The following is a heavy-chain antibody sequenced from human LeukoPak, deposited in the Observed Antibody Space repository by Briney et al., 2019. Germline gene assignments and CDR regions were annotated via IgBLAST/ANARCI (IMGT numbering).Heavy chain of an antibody. CDR3: ARDLTYYDILTGYYLGSWFDP. V-gene: IGHV1-18*01. D-gene: IGHD3-9*01. CDR2: ISAYNGNT. Sequence: ASVKVSCKASGYTFTSYGISWVRQAPGQGLEWMGWISAYNGNTNYAQKLQGRVTMTTDTSTSTAYMGLRSLRSDDTAVYYCARDLTYYDILTGYYLGSWFDPWGQGTLVTVSS. CDR1: GYTFTSYG. J-gene: IGHJ5*02.